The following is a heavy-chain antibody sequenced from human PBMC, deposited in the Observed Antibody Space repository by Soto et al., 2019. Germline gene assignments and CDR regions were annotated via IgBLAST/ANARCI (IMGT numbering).Heavy chain of an antibody. CDR2: IISIFGTP. V-gene: IGHV1-69*12. CDR1: GGTFNSYV. D-gene: IGHD5-12*01. CDR3: ARDLGSGYDPGDY. J-gene: IGHJ4*02. Sequence: QVQLVQSGAEVKKPGSSVKVSSKASGGTFNSYVFNWVRQAPGQGLEWMGGIISIFGTPNYGQKFQGRVTITADESTSTGFMELSSLTSEDTAIYYCARDLGSGYDPGDYWGQGTLVTVSS.